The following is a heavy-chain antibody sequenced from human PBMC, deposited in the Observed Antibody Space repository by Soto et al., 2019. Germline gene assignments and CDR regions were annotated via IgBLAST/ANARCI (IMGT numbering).Heavy chain of an antibody. CDR3: AREGTADAIFVKPNWFDP. Sequence: QVQLVQSGAEVKKPGSSVKVSCKASGGTFSSYAISWVRQAPGQGLEWMGGIIPIFGTANYAQKFQGRVTITADESTSTAYMELSSLRSEDTAVYYCAREGTADAIFVKPNWFDPWGQGTLVTVSS. CDR2: IIPIFGTA. CDR1: GGTFSSYA. V-gene: IGHV1-69*01. J-gene: IGHJ5*02. D-gene: IGHD3-3*01.